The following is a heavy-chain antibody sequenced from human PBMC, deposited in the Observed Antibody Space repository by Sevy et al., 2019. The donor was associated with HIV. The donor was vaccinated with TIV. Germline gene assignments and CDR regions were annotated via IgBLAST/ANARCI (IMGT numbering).Heavy chain of an antibody. CDR2: ISGSGGST. D-gene: IGHD3-9*01. V-gene: IGHV3-23*01. Sequence: GESLKISCAASGFTFSSYAMSWVRQAPGKGLEWVSAISGSGGSTYYADSVKGRFTISRDNSKNTLYLQMNSLRAEDTAVYYCANGRYFESYYFDYWGQGTLVTVSS. J-gene: IGHJ4*02. CDR1: GFTFSSYA. CDR3: ANGRYFESYYFDY.